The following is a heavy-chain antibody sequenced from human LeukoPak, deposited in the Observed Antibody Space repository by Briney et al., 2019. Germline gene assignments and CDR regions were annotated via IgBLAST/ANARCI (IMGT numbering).Heavy chain of an antibody. V-gene: IGHV3-23*01. CDR1: GFTVSTYA. CDR2: ISGSGGRT. CDR3: ARDLHYYVAMDV. J-gene: IGHJ6*02. D-gene: IGHD3-10*02. Sequence: GGSLRLSCAASGFTVSTYAMSWVRQAPGKGLEWVSGISGSGGRTYYADSVKGRFTISRDNSKNTLYLQMNSLRAEDTALYYCARDLHYYVAMDVWGQGTTVTVSS.